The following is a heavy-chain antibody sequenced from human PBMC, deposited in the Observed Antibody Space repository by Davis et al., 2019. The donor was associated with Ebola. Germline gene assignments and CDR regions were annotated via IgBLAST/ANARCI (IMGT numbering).Heavy chain of an antibody. D-gene: IGHD3-16*01. V-gene: IGHV3-23*01. J-gene: IGHJ4*02. CDR1: GFTFSSYA. Sequence: PSETLSLTCAASGFTFSSYAMSWVRQAPGKGLEWVSAISGSGGSTYYADSVKGRFTISRDNSKNTLYLQMNSLRAEDTAVYYCSSAGGFYWGQGTLVTVSS. CDR3: SSAGGFY. CDR2: ISGSGGST.